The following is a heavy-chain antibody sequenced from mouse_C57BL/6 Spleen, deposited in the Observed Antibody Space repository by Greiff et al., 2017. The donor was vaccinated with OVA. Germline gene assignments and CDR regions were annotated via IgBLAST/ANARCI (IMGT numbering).Heavy chain of an antibody. CDR1: GYTFTDYY. CDR3: ATITTVVARYFGV. CDR2: INPNNGGT. D-gene: IGHD1-1*01. V-gene: IGHV1-26*01. J-gene: IGHJ1*03. Sequence: VQLQRSGPELVKPGASVKISCKASGYTFTDYYMNWVKQSHGKSLEWIGDINPNNGGTSYNQKFKGKATLTVDKSSSTAYMELRSLTSEDSAVYYCATITTVVARYFGVWGTGTTVTVAS.